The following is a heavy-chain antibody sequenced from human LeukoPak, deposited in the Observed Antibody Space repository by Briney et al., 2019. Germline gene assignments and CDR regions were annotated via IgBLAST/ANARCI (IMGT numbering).Heavy chain of an antibody. D-gene: IGHD1-26*01. CDR2: INSDGTST. J-gene: IGHJ4*02. Sequence: GGSLRLSCAASGFTFSSYWMHWVRQGPGKGLVWVSRINSDGTSTSYADSVKGRFTISGDNAKNTLYLQMNSLRAEDTAVYYCARGTSGRYADWGQGTLVTLSS. V-gene: IGHV3-74*01. CDR1: GFTFSSYW. CDR3: ARGTSGRYAD.